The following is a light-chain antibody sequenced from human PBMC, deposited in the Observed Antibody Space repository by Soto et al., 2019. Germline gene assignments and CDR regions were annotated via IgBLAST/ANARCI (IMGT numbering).Light chain of an antibody. J-gene: IGKJ2*01. CDR1: QTVSSRY. CDR2: GAS. Sequence: EIVLTQTPGTQSLSPGERATLSCRASQTVSSRYLAWYQQKPGQAPRLLMYGASNRATGIPDRFSGSGSGTDFTLTISRLEPEDFAVYFCQQYGRSPPFTFGQGTKVEIK. CDR3: QQYGRSPPFT. V-gene: IGKV3-20*01.